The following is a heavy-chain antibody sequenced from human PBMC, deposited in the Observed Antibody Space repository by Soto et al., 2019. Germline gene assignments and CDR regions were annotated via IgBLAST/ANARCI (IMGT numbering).Heavy chain of an antibody. V-gene: IGHV1-2*02. CDR3: ARGDTYDS. CDR2: INPNNGDT. J-gene: IGHJ6*02. D-gene: IGHD5-18*01. Sequence: QVQLVQSGAEVKKPGASVKVSCKTSGYTFISYYIHWVRQAPGQGLEWMGWINPNNGDTNYAQKFQGRVTMTRERSISTVYMEVDRLRSDDTAVYYCARGDTYDSWGQGTTVAVSS. CDR1: GYTFISYY.